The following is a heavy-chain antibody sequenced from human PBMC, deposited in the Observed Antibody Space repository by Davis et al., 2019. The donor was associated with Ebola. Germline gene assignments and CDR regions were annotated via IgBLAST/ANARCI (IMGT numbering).Heavy chain of an antibody. V-gene: IGHV3-7*01. D-gene: IGHD4-17*01. Sequence: GGSLRLSCRASGFAFSTYWMSWVRQAPGKGLEWVANIKDDGSKIYYMDSVKGRFTISRDNTKNSLYLQMNSLRDEDTALYYCSRGGAVKFDYWGQGTLVTVSS. J-gene: IGHJ4*02. CDR1: GFAFSTYW. CDR3: SRGGAVKFDY. CDR2: IKDDGSKI.